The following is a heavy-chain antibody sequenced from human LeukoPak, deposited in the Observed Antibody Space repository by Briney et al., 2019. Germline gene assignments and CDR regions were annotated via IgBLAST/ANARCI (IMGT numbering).Heavy chain of an antibody. J-gene: IGHJ4*02. Sequence: ASVKVSCKACGYTFTSYGISWVRQAPGQGLEWMGWISAYNGNTNYAQKLQGRVTMTTDTSTSTAYMELRSLRSDDTAVYYCAGETSSGYYLYWGQGTLVTVSS. CDR3: AGETSSGYYLY. CDR2: ISAYNGNT. CDR1: GYTFTSYG. D-gene: IGHD3-22*01. V-gene: IGHV1-18*01.